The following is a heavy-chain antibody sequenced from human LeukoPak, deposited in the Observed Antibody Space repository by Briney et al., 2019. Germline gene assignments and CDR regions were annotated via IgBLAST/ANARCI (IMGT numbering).Heavy chain of an antibody. Sequence: SGGSLRLSCSASGFTFNRFYLHWVRQAPGKGLEFVSHISSNGATTYYADSVKGRFTISRDNSKNTLYLQMSSLRADDTAVYYCVKGRSIAAPNNDFFDSWGQGALVTVPS. CDR1: GFTFNRFY. CDR2: ISSNGATT. V-gene: IGHV3-64D*06. CDR3: VKGRSIAAPNNDFFDS. J-gene: IGHJ4*02. D-gene: IGHD6-6*01.